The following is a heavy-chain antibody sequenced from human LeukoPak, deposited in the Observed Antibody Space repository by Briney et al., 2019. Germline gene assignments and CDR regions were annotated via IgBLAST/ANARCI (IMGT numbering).Heavy chain of an antibody. J-gene: IGHJ4*02. CDR1: GFTFSSYS. CDR2: IWYDGNKK. CDR3: AKDWMKYTLDY. Sequence: PGGSLRLSCVASGFTFSSYSMNWVRQAPGKGLEWVAVIWYDGNKKYYADSVKGRFTISRDNSKNTLYLQMNSLRAEDTAVYYCAKDWMKYTLDYWGQGSLVTVSS. D-gene: IGHD6-6*01. V-gene: IGHV3-30*02.